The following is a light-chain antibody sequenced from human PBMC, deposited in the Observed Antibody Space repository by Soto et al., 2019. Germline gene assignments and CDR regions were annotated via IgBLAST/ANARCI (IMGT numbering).Light chain of an antibody. CDR2: SAS. J-gene: IGKJ2*01. V-gene: IGKV1-9*01. CDR1: QDINKF. CDR3: QQLKTYPYT. Sequence: IQLTQSPSSLSASVEDRVTLTCRASQDINKFFAWFQQTPGKAPKLLVYSASTLHSGVPSSFSGSGSGTDFALTISSLQPEDFETYYCQQLKTYPYTFGQGTRLDIK.